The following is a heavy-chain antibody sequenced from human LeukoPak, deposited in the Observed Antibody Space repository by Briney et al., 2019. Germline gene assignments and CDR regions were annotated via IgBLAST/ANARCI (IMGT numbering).Heavy chain of an antibody. Sequence: GGSLRLSCAASGFTVSSNYMSWVRQAPGKGPEWVSVIYGGGTTYYADSVQGRFTISRDNSKNTLYLQMNTLRAEDTAVYYCARGPYSGSYWGGFDYWGQGTLVTVSS. CDR2: IYGGGTT. J-gene: IGHJ4*02. CDR1: GFTVSSNY. CDR3: ARGPYSGSYWGGFDY. D-gene: IGHD1-26*01. V-gene: IGHV3-53*01.